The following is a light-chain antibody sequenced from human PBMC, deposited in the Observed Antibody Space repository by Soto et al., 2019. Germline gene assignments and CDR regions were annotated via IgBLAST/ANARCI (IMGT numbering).Light chain of an antibody. V-gene: IGKV1-27*01. CDR1: QGIGNY. J-gene: IGKJ4*01. CDR2: AAS. CDR3: QKYNSAPLT. Sequence: DIQMTQSPASLPASVGDSVTITCRASQGIGNYLAWYQQKPGKVPKLLIYAASIFHSGVPSRVSGSGSGTDFTLTISSLQPEDVATYYWQKYNSAPLTFGGGTKVEIK.